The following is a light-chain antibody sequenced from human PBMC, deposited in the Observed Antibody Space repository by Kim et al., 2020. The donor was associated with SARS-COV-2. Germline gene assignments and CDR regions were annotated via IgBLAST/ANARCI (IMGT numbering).Light chain of an antibody. CDR3: HVWDSSTVI. CDR2: RDA. V-gene: IGLV3-9*01. Sequence: SYELTQPLSVSVALGQTARIYCGGNNIVRKNVHWYQQKPGQAPLLVIYRDADRPSGIPERFSGSNSGNTATLTISGAQAGDEADYYCHVWDSSTVIFGGGTQLTVL. J-gene: IGLJ2*01. CDR1: NIVRKN.